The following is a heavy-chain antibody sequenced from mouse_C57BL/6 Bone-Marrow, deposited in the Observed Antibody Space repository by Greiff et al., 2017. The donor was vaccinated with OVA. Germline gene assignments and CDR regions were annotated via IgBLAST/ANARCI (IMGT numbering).Heavy chain of an antibody. CDR1: GYTFTSYG. V-gene: IGHV1-81*01. J-gene: IGHJ1*03. CDR2: IYPRSGNT. D-gene: IGHD2-1*01. CDR3: ASYGNYSYWYFDV. Sequence: VQLQQSGAELARPGASVKLSCKASGYTFTSYGISWVKQRTGQGLEWIGEIYPRSGNTYYNEKFKGKATLTADKSSSTAYMELRSLTSEDSAVYFCASYGNYSYWYFDVWGTGTTVTVSS.